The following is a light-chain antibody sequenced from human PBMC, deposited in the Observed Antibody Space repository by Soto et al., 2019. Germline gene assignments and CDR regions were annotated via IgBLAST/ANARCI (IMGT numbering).Light chain of an antibody. CDR1: SGHSSYA. Sequence: QPVLTQSPSASASLGASVKLTCTLSSGHSSYAIAWHQQQPEKGPRYLMKVNTDGSHNKGDGIPDRVSGSSSGAERYLTISRLRSEDEADYYCQTWGAGFSVVFGGGTKLTVL. J-gene: IGLJ2*01. CDR3: QTWGAGFSVV. CDR2: VNTDGSH. V-gene: IGLV4-69*01.